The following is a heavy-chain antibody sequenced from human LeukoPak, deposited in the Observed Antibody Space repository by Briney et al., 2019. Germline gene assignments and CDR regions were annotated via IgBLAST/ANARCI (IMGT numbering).Heavy chain of an antibody. D-gene: IGHD3-9*01. CDR2: IYYSGST. CDR1: GGSISSSNYY. CDR3: ASGLTANYYYYYMDV. J-gene: IGHJ6*03. Sequence: SETLSLTCTVSGGSISSSNYYWGWIRQPPGKGLEWIGSIYYSGSTYYNPSLKSRVTISVDTSKNQFSLKLSSVTAADTAVYYCASGLTANYYYYYMDVWGKGTTVTVSS. V-gene: IGHV4-39*07.